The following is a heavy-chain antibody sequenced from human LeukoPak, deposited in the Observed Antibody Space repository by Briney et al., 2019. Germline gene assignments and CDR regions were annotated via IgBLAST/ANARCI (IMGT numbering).Heavy chain of an antibody. CDR3: ARVGYSYGQFDY. CDR1: GGSISSYY. Sequence: SETLSLTCTVSGGSISSYYWSWVRQPPGKGREWVGYIYYSGSTNYNPSLKSRVTISVDTSKNQFSLKLSSVTAADTAVYYCARVGYSYGQFDYWGQGTLVTVSS. J-gene: IGHJ4*02. CDR2: IYYSGST. D-gene: IGHD5-18*01. V-gene: IGHV4-59*01.